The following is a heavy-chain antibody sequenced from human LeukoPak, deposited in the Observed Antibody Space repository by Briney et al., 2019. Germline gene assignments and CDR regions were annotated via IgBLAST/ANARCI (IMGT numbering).Heavy chain of an antibody. CDR2: ISGSGGST. CDR1: GFTFSSYA. Sequence: GGSLRLSCAASGFTFSSYAMSWVRQAPAKGLEWVSAISGSGGSTYYADSVKGRFTISRDNAKNSLYLQMNSLRAEDTAVYYCARGLEVLRFLEWPQYYYYMDVWGKGTTVTVSS. D-gene: IGHD3-3*01. V-gene: IGHV3-23*01. J-gene: IGHJ6*03. CDR3: ARGLEVLRFLEWPQYYYYMDV.